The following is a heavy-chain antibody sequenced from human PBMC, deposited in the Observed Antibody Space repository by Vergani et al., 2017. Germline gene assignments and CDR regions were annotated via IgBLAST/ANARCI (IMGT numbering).Heavy chain of an antibody. V-gene: IGHV1-69*01. CDR1: GGTFSSYA. D-gene: IGHD2-2*02. CDR2: IIPIFGTA. J-gene: IGHJ6*03. Sequence: QVQLVQSGAEVKKPGSSVKVSCKASGGTFSSYAISWVRQAPGQGLEWMGGIIPIFGTANYAQKFQGRVTITADESTSTAYMELSSLRSEDTAVYYCARAGYCSSTSCYNSYYYYYMDVWGKGTRSPSP. CDR3: ARAGYCSSTSCYNSYYYYYMDV.